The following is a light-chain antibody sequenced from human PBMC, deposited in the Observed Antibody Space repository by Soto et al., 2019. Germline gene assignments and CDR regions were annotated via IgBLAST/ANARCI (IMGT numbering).Light chain of an antibody. V-gene: IGKV3-11*01. J-gene: IGKJ1*01. CDR1: QSVSSY. CDR3: QQRGNWPGT. CDR2: DAS. Sequence: EIVLTQSPATLSLSPGERATLSCRASQSVSSYLAWYQQKPGQAPRLLIYDASNRATGIPARFSGSGSGTDFTLTISSLEPEGFAVYYCQQRGNWPGTFGQGTKVDIK.